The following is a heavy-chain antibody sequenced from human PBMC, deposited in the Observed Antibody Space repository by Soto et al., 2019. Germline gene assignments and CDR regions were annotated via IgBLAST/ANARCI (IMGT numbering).Heavy chain of an antibody. CDR1: GGSISSSSYY. CDR2: VYYGGST. Sequence: ETLSLTCTVSGGSISSSSYYWGWIRQPPGKGLEWIGNVYYGGSTYYNPSLKSRVTISVETSKSQFSLKLSSVTAADTAVYYCEGVGLVDCSGGSCYVGWFDPWGQGTLVTVSS. D-gene: IGHD2-15*01. CDR3: EGVGLVDCSGGSCYVGWFDP. J-gene: IGHJ5*02. V-gene: IGHV4-39*01.